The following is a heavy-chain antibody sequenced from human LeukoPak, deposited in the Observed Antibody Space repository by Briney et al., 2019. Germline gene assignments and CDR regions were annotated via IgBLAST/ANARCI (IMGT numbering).Heavy chain of an antibody. V-gene: IGHV1-18*01. CDR2: ISAYNGNT. CDR1: GYTFTSYG. J-gene: IGHJ6*03. CDR3: ARGRVCSSTSCLPYYYMDV. D-gene: IGHD2-2*01. Sequence: ASVKVSCKASGYTFTSYGISWVRQAPGQGLEWMGWISAYNGNTNYAQKLQGRVTMTTDTSTSTAYMELRSLRSDDTAVYYCARGRVCSSTSCLPYYYMDVWGKGTTVTVSS.